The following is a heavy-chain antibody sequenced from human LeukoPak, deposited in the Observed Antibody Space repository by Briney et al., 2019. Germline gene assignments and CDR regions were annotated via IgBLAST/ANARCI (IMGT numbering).Heavy chain of an antibody. CDR2: IYTSGST. D-gene: IGHD2-2*01. Sequence: SETLSLTCTVSGGSISSYYWSWIRQPAGKGLEWIGRIYTSGSTNYNPSLKSRVTISVDTSKNQFSLKLSSVTAADTAVYYCARGFFGSSTSCYWDYWGQGTLVTVSS. CDR1: GGSISSYY. J-gene: IGHJ4*02. CDR3: ARGFFGSSTSCYWDY. V-gene: IGHV4-4*07.